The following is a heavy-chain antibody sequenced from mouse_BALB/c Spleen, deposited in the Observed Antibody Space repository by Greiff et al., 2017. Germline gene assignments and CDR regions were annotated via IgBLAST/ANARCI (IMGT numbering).Heavy chain of an antibody. D-gene: IGHD1-1*01. CDR1: GYNFTSYW. CDR3: ARGATTGYFDY. CDR2: IYPGSGST. V-gene: IGHV1-55*01. J-gene: IGHJ2*01. Sequence: QVQLQQPGAELVKPGTSVKLSCKASGYNFTSYWINWVKLRPGQGLEWIGDIYPGSGSTNYNEKFKGKATLTADKSSSTAYMQLSSLASEDSAVYYCARGATTGYFDYWGQGTTLTVSS.